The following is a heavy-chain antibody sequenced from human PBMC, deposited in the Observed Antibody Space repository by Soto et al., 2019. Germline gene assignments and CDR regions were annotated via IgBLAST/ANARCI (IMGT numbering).Heavy chain of an antibody. Sequence: SETLSLTCTVSGGSISSSSYYWGWIRQPPGKGLEWIGYIYYNWNTYYNSSLTSRVTISLDTSKNQFSLKLRSVTAADTAVYYCAKFGLYYFDYWGQGTLVTVSS. CDR1: GGSISSSSYY. V-gene: IGHV4-39*07. CDR3: AKFGLYYFDY. CDR2: IYYNWNT. D-gene: IGHD3-16*01. J-gene: IGHJ4*02.